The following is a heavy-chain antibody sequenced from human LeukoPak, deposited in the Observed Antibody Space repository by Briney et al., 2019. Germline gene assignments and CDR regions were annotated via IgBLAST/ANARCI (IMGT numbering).Heavy chain of an antibody. Sequence: PSETLSLTCAVSGYSISSGYYWGWIRQPPGKGLEWIGSIYHSGSTYYNPSLKSRVTISVGTSKNQFSLKLSSVTAADTAVYYCARAVLSMAHVSFDSWGQATMVTVCS. V-gene: IGHV4-38-2*01. D-gene: IGHD2/OR15-2a*01. J-gene: IGHJ3*02. CDR2: IYHSGST. CDR3: ARAVLSMAHVSFDS. CDR1: GYSISSGYY.